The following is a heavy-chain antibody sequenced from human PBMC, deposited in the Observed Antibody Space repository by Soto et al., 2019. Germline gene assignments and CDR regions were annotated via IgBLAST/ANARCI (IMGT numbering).Heavy chain of an antibody. J-gene: IGHJ4*02. CDR2: IYSGGST. CDR1: GFTVSSNY. Sequence: GGSLRLSCAASGFTVSSNYMSWVRQAPGKGLEWVSAIYSGGSTYYADSVKGRFTISRDNSKNTLYLQMNSLRAEDTAVYYCARGSQVAGNDYWGQGTLVTVSS. D-gene: IGHD6-19*01. V-gene: IGHV3-53*01. CDR3: ARGSQVAGNDY.